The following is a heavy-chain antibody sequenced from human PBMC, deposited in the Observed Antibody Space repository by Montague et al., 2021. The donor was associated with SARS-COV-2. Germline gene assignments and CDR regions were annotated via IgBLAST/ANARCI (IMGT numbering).Heavy chain of an antibody. V-gene: IGHV4-34*01. Sequence: SETLSLTCAVYGGSFSGHYWSWIRQPPGKGLEWIGEINNSGSTNYNPSLKSRVTISVDTSKNQFSLKLHSVTAADTAVYYRARGRIEVSMIVVVLTGASYYMGVWGKGTTVTVSS. CDR1: GGSFSGHY. CDR3: ARGRIEVSMIVVVLTGASYYMGV. CDR2: INNSGST. D-gene: IGHD3-22*01. J-gene: IGHJ6*03.